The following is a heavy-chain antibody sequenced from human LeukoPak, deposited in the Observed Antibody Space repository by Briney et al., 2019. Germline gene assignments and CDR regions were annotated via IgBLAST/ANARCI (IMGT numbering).Heavy chain of an antibody. CDR1: GYSISSGYY. CDR3: ASHRWSRWFDP. J-gene: IGHJ5*02. Sequence: PSETLSLTCAVSGYSISSGYYWGWIRQPPGKGLEWIGSIYHSGSTYYNPSLKSRVTISVDTSKNQFSLKLSSVTAADTAVYYCASHRWSRWFDPWGQGTLVTVSS. D-gene: IGHD3-16*02. V-gene: IGHV4-38-2*01. CDR2: IYHSGST.